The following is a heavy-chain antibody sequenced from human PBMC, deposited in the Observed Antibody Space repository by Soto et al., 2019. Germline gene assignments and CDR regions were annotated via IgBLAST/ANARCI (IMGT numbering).Heavy chain of an antibody. J-gene: IGHJ4*02. CDR2: FDPEDADT. Sequence: GASVKVSCKVSGYTLTELSMHWVRQAPGKGLEWMGGFDPEDADTIYAQKFQGRVTMTEDTSTDTAYMGLSNLRSEDTAVYYCATLKSDLGLSGNFFNYFDYWGQGTLVTVSS. CDR1: GYTLTELS. D-gene: IGHD3-10*01. V-gene: IGHV1-24*01. CDR3: ATLKSDLGLSGNFFNYFDY.